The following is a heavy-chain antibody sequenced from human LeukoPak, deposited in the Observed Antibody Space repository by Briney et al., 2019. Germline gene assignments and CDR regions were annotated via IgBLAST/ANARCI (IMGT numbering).Heavy chain of an antibody. Sequence: ASVKVSCKASGGTFSSYAISWVRQAPGQGLEWMGGIIPIFGTANYAQKFQGRVTITADESTSTAYMELSSLRSEDTAVYYCARVGIAASLRAFDIWGQGTMVTVSS. CDR3: ARVGIAASLRAFDI. CDR1: GGTFSSYA. D-gene: IGHD6-6*01. V-gene: IGHV1-69*01. J-gene: IGHJ3*02. CDR2: IIPIFGTA.